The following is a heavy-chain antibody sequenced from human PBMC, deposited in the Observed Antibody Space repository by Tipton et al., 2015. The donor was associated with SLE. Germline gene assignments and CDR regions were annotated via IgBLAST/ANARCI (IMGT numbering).Heavy chain of an antibody. CDR3: ARLTGMGSFFDY. Sequence: TLSLTCAVYGGSFSGYYWSWIRQPPGKGLEWIGEINHSGSTNYNPSLKSRVTISVSTSKNEFSLKLTSVTAADTAVYYCARLTGMGSFFDYWGQGTLVTVSS. D-gene: IGHD7-27*01. CDR2: INHSGST. J-gene: IGHJ4*02. CDR1: GGSFSGYY. V-gene: IGHV4-34*01.